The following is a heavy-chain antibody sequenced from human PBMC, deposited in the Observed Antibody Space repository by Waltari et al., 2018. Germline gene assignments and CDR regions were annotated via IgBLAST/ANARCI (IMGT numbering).Heavy chain of an antibody. J-gene: IGHJ4*02. CDR1: GGSIRRGSYY. V-gene: IGHV4-61*09. D-gene: IGHD6-19*01. CDR3: ARTSGWYGCDY. Sequence: QVQLQESGPGLVKPSQTLSLTCTVSGGSIRRGSYYWSWIRQPAGKGLEWIGYIYTSGSTNYNPSLKSRVTISVDTSKNQFSLKLSSVTAADTAVYYCARTSGWYGCDYWGQGTLVTVSS. CDR2: IYTSGST.